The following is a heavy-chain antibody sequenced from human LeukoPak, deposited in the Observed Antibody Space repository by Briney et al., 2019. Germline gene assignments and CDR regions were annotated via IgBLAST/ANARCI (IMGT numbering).Heavy chain of an antibody. Sequence: GGSLRLSCAASGFTFSSYDMHWVRQATGKGLECVSAIGTAGDTYYPGSVKGRFTISRENAKNSLYLQMNSLRAGDTAVYYCARAPTLEMATTRGYYYGMDVWGQGTTVTVSS. CDR3: ARAPTLEMATTRGYYYGMDV. D-gene: IGHD5-24*01. CDR2: IGTAGDT. J-gene: IGHJ6*02. V-gene: IGHV3-13*01. CDR1: GFTFSSYD.